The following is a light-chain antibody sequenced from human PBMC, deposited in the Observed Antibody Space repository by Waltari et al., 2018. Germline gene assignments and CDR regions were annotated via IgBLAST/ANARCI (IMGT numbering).Light chain of an antibody. CDR3: HQRSTWPLT. J-gene: IGKJ4*01. CDR2: DAS. CDR1: QTVSSY. Sequence: EIVLTQSPATLSLSPGERATLSCRASQTVSSYVARYQQKPGQAPRLLIYDASNRATGIPARFSGSGSGTDFTLTISSLEPEDFAVYYCHQRSTWPLTFGGGTKVEVK. V-gene: IGKV3-11*01.